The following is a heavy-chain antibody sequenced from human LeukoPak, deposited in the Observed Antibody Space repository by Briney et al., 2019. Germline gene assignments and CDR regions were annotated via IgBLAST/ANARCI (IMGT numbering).Heavy chain of an antibody. V-gene: IGHV4-59*11. Sequence: SETLFLTCTGPGSSISSHYWSWIRQPPGKGLEWHGYIYYSGSTNYNPSLKSRVTISVDTSKNQFSLKLSSVTAADTAVYYCAREPGYYDFWSGYLPASWFDPWGQGTLVTVSS. J-gene: IGHJ5*02. D-gene: IGHD3-3*01. CDR1: GSSISSHY. CDR2: IYYSGST. CDR3: AREPGYYDFWSGYLPASWFDP.